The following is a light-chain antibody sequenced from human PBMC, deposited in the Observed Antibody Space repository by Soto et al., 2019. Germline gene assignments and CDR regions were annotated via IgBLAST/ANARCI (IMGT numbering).Light chain of an antibody. J-gene: IGKJ1*01. CDR1: QSMGSN. CDR2: GAS. Sequence: EIVMTQSPASLSVSPWERATLSCRASQSMGSNLAWYQQKPGQAPRLLIYGASTRATGIPARFSGSGSGTEFTLTISSLQSEDFAVYYCQQYADWPRTFGQGTKVDIK. CDR3: QQYADWPRT. V-gene: IGKV3-15*01.